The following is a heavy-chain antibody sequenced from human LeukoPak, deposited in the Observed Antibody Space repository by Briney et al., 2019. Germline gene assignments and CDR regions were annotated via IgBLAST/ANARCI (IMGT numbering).Heavy chain of an antibody. V-gene: IGHV4-4*02. CDR1: GGSISSSNW. J-gene: IGHJ4*02. Sequence: ASGTLSLTCAVSGGSISSSNWWSWVRQLPGKGLEWIGEIYHSGSTNYNPSLKSRVTISVDKSKNQFSLKLSSVTAADPAVYYCARDPDSSGYYNWGQGILVTVSS. CDR3: ARDPDSSGYYN. D-gene: IGHD3-22*01. CDR2: IYHSGST.